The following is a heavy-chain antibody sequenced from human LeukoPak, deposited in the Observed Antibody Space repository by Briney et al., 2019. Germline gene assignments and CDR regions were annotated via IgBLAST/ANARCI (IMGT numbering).Heavy chain of an antibody. Sequence: ASETLSLTCTVSGGSISSYYWSWIRQPPGKGLEWIGYIYYSGSTNYNPSLKSRVTISVDTSKNQFSLKLSSVTAADTAVYYCARGETYYDILTGYSPVNWFDPWGQGTLVTVSS. J-gene: IGHJ5*02. D-gene: IGHD3-9*01. V-gene: IGHV4-59*01. CDR3: ARGETYYDILTGYSPVNWFDP. CDR1: GGSISSYY. CDR2: IYYSGST.